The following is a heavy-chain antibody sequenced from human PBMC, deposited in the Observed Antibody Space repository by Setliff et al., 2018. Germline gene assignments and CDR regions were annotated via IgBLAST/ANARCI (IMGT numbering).Heavy chain of an antibody. CDR2: LKPGDSGI. V-gene: IGHV5-51*01. D-gene: IGHD6-13*01. J-gene: IGHJ4*02. CDR1: GYTFTNYW. Sequence: GESLKISCQGSGYTFTNYWIGWVRQMPGKGLEWMGILKPGDSGIRYSPSFQGQVTLSADTSIATAYLHWTSLKASDTAMYYCARALASAGTVYFDYWGQGTLVTVSS. CDR3: ARALASAGTVYFDY.